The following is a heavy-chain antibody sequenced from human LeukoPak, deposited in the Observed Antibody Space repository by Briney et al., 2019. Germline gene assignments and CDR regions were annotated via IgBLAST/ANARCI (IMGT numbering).Heavy chain of an antibody. D-gene: IGHD3-22*01. Sequence: PSETLSLTCTVPGASISSSYWSWIRQSPGKGLEWIGYIYHTGSTKYNPSLESRVTISVDTSKNQFSLKLTSVTAADTAVYYCARGYFDSRGYSNAFDYWGQGALVTVSS. CDR2: IYHTGST. J-gene: IGHJ4*02. CDR1: GASISSSY. CDR3: ARGYFDSRGYSNAFDY. V-gene: IGHV4-59*01.